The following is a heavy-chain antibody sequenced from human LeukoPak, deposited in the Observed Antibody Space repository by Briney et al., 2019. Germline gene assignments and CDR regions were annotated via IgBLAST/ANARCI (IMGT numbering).Heavy chain of an antibody. CDR1: GFTFSSYS. J-gene: IGHJ3*02. CDR3: ARQHVPLVTRGAFDI. D-gene: IGHD2-21*02. Sequence: GGSLRLSCAASGFTFSSYSVNWVRQAPGKGLEWVSSISSSSSYIYYADSVKGRFTISRDNAKNSLYLQMNSLRAEDTAVYYCARQHVPLVTRGAFDIWGQGTMVTVSS. V-gene: IGHV3-21*01. CDR2: ISSSSSYI.